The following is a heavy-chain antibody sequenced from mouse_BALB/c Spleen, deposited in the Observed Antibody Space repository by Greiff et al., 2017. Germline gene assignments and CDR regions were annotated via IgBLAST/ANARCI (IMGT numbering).Heavy chain of an antibody. CDR2: IWTGGGT. CDR3: VREGFYYGSSYGAMDY. CDR1: GFSLTSYD. V-gene: IGHV2-9-2*01. Sequence: VHLVESGPGLVAPSQSLSITCTVSGFSLTSYDISWIRQPPGKGLEWLGVIWTGGGTNYNSAFMSRLSISKDNSKSQVFLKMNSLQTNDTAIYYCVREGFYYGSSYGAMDYWGQGTSVTVSS. D-gene: IGHD1-1*01. J-gene: IGHJ4*01.